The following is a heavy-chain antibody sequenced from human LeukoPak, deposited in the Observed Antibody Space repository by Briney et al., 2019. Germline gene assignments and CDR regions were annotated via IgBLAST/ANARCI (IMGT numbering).Heavy chain of an antibody. J-gene: IGHJ4*02. D-gene: IGHD5-24*01. CDR3: ARGAGYNYPYYFDY. Sequence: GGSLRLSCAASGFTVSSNYMNWVRQAPGKGLEWVSVIYGGGNIYYADSVKGRFTVSRDNSRNTLYLQMNSLRAEDTAVYYCARGAGYNYPYYFDYWGQGTLVTVSS. V-gene: IGHV3-53*01. CDR1: GFTVSSNY. CDR2: IYGGGNI.